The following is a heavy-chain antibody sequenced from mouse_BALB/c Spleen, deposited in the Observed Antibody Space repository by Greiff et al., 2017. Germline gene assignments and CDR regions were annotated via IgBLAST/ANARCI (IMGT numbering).Heavy chain of an antibody. D-gene: IGHD1-1*01. Sequence: VQLKESGGGLVQPGGSLKLSCAASGFTFSSYTMSWVRQTPEKRLEWVAYISNGGGSTYYPDTVKGRFTISRDNAKNTLYLQMSSLKSEDTAMYYCARHDGSSPWLAYWGQGTLVTVSA. CDR1: GFTFSSYT. CDR2: ISNGGGST. J-gene: IGHJ3*01. V-gene: IGHV5-12-2*01. CDR3: ARHDGSSPWLAY.